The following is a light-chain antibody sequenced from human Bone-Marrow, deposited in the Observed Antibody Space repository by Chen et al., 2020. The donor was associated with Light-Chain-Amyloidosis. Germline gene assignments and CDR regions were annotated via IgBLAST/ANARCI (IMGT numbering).Light chain of an antibody. CDR1: DLPTKY. CDR2: RDT. J-gene: IGLJ2*01. Sequence: SYELTQPPSVSVSPGQTARITCSGDDLPTKYAYWYQQKPGQAPVLVIHRDTERPSGISERFSGSRSGTTATLTISGVQAEDEADYHWQSADSSGTDEVIFGGGTKLTVL. V-gene: IGLV3-25*03. CDR3: QSADSSGTDEVI.